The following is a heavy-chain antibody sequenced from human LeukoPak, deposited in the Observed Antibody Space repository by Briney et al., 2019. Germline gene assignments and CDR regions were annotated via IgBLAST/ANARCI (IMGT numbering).Heavy chain of an antibody. Sequence: PGGSLRLSCAASGFTFSSYSMNWVRQAPGKGLEWVSSISSSSSYIYYADSVKGRFTISRDNAKNSLYLQMNSLRAEDTAVYYCAREWELSDDFDYWGQGTLVTVSS. CDR2: ISSSSSYI. J-gene: IGHJ4*02. V-gene: IGHV3-21*01. D-gene: IGHD1-26*01. CDR3: AREWELSDDFDY. CDR1: GFTFSSYS.